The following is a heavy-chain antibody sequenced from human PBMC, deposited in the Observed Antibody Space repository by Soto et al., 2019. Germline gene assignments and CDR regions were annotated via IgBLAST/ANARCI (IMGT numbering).Heavy chain of an antibody. CDR3: ARATSVATWLFDY. D-gene: IGHD5-12*01. CDR1: GGSINGGNFY. V-gene: IGHV4-30-4*01. J-gene: IGHJ4*02. CDR2: IYYSGTT. Sequence: SETLSLTCTVSGGSINGGNFYWSWIRQPPGKGLEWIGYIYYSGTTYYNPSLQSRVTISVDTSKNQFSLKLSSVTAADTAVYYCARATSVATWLFDYWGQGTLVTV.